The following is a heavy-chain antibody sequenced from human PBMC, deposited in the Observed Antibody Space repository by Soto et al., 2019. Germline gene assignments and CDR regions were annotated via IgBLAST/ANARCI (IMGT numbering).Heavy chain of an antibody. V-gene: IGHV4-59*01. D-gene: IGHD2-15*01. J-gene: IGHJ6*02. CDR1: GGSITSYY. CDR2: IDYSGST. CDR3: ASRPVGYCSGGRCYPYYGMDV. Sequence: QVQLQESGPGLLKPSETLSLTCTVSGGSITSYYWSWIRQPPGKGLEWIGFIDYSGSTNYNPSLKSRVTISVDTSKNQFSLKLFSVTAADTAVYYCASRPVGYCSGGRCYPYYGMDVWGQGTTVTVSS.